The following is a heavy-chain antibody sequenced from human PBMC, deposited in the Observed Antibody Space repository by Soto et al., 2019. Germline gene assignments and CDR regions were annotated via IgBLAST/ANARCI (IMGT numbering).Heavy chain of an antibody. CDR2: IYYSGGT. J-gene: IGHJ6*02. CDR3: AGHQARLRYYDSSGYSMSGLYF. V-gene: IGHV4-39*01. CDR1: GGSISSSSYY. Sequence: QLQLQESGPGLVKPSETLSLTCTVSGGSISSSSYYWGWIRQPPGKGLEWIGSIYYSGGTYYNPSLKSRVTISVDTTNNHFSRPLSVAAGADTAVYYCAGHQARLRYYDSSGYSMSGLYFWGQGTTGTVS. D-gene: IGHD3-22*01.